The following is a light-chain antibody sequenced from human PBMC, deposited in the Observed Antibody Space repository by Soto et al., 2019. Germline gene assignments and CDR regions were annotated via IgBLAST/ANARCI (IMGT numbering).Light chain of an antibody. CDR2: EDT. Sequence: ALTQPAAVSVTPGQSITISCASSDVGNFEHISWYQQHPGKGPKLIIYEDTRRPSGISARFSGSKSGNTASLTISGLQAEDDADSYCSSYPWSPPLYAFAGATKVTVL. J-gene: IGLJ1*01. CDR1: SSDVGNFEH. CDR3: SSYPWSPPLYA. V-gene: IGLV2-23*01.